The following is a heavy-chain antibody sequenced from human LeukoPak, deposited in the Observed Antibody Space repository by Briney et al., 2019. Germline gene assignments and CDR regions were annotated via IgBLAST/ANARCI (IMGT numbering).Heavy chain of an antibody. CDR1: GLTVTDAW. CDR2: IKSKVDGGTT. Sequence: GGSLRLSCASSGLTVTDAWMNWVRQAPGKGLEWVGRIKSKVDGGTTDYAAPVKGRFTISRDDSENTLSLQMNSLKTEDTALYYCTTDPRMGGRRFDPWGQGTLVTVSS. V-gene: IGHV3-15*01. CDR3: TTDPRMGGRRFDP. J-gene: IGHJ5*02. D-gene: IGHD1-26*01.